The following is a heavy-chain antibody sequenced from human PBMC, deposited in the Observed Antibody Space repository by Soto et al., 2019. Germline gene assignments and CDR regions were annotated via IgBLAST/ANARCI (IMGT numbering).Heavy chain of an antibody. CDR1: GYTFTSYG. V-gene: IGHV1-18*01. CDR3: ARDLGAYYDILTGYSRASDY. J-gene: IGHJ4*02. D-gene: IGHD3-9*01. CDR2: ISAYNGNT. Sequence: ASVKVSCKASGYTFTSYGISWVRQAPGQGLEWMGWISAYNGNTNYAQKLQGRVTMTTDTPTSTAYMELRSLRSDDTAVYYCARDLGAYYDILTGYSRASDYWGQGTLVTVSS.